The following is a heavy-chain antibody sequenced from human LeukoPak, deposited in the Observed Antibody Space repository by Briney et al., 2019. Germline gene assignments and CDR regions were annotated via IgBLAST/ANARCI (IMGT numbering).Heavy chain of an antibody. D-gene: IGHD3-9*01. V-gene: IGHV4-31*03. J-gene: IGHJ4*02. Sequence: SQTLSLTCTVSGGSISSGGYYWSWIRQHPGKGLEWIGYIYYSGSTYYNPSLKSRVTISVDTSKNQFSLKPSSVTAADTAVYYCARAWYYDILTGLFDYWGQGTLVTVSS. CDR3: ARAWYYDILTGLFDY. CDR2: IYYSGST. CDR1: GGSISSGGYY.